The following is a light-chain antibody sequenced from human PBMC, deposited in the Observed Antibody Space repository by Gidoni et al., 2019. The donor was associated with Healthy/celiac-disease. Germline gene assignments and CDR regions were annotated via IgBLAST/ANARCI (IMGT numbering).Light chain of an antibody. J-gene: IGLJ2*01. V-gene: IGLV3-21*03. CDR3: QVWDSSSDHPEVV. CDR1: NIGSKS. CDR2: DDS. Sequence: SSVLTQPPSVSVAPGKTARITCGGNNIGSKSVHWYQQKPGQAPVLVGYDDSDRPSGIPERFSGSNSGNTATLTSSRVEAGDEADYYCQVWDSSSDHPEVVFGGGTKLTVL.